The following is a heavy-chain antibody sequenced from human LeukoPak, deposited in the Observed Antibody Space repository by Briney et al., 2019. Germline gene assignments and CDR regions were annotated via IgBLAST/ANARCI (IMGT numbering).Heavy chain of an antibody. Sequence: GGSLRLSCAASGFTFSSYAMSWVRQAPGKGLEWVSAISGSGGSTYYADSVKGRFTISRGNSKNTLYLQMNSLRAEDTAVYYCAKAGGSYYIPLSYFDYWGQGTLVTVSS. V-gene: IGHV3-23*01. CDR3: AKAGGSYYIPLSYFDY. J-gene: IGHJ4*02. D-gene: IGHD1-26*01. CDR2: ISGSGGST. CDR1: GFTFSSYA.